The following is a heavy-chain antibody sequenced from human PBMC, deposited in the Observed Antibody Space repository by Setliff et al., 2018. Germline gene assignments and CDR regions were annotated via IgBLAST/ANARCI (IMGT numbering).Heavy chain of an antibody. D-gene: IGHD1-1*01. CDR2: INTNTGNP. Sequence: ASVKVSCKASGGTFSSYAISWVRQAPGQGLEWMGWINTNTGNPTYAQGFTGRFVFSLDTSVSTAYLQISSLKAEDTAVYYCAKPNEPRSPGYFDYWGQGTLVTVSS. CDR1: GGTFSSYA. CDR3: AKPNEPRSPGYFDY. V-gene: IGHV7-4-1*02. J-gene: IGHJ4*02.